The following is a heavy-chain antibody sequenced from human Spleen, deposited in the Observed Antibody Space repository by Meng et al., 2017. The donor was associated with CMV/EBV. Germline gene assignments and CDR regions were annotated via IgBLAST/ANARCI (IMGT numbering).Heavy chain of an antibody. CDR1: GSTFTSYG. D-gene: IGHD3-16*02. Sequence: VELVQSGAEVNKPGASGKVSCKASGSTFTSYGISWVRQAPGQGLEWMGWISAYNGNTNYAQKLQGRVTMTTDTSTSTAYMELRSLRSDDTAVYYCAREEYDYVWGSYRKGDYWGQGTLVTVSS. CDR2: ISAYNGNT. V-gene: IGHV1-18*01. CDR3: AREEYDYVWGSYRKGDY. J-gene: IGHJ4*02.